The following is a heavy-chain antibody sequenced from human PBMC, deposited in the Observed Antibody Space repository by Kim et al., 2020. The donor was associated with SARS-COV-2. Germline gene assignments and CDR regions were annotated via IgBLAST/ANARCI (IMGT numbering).Heavy chain of an antibody. CDR2: INHSGST. V-gene: IGHV4-34*01. CDR1: GGSFSGYY. Sequence: SETLSLTCAVYGGSFSGYYWSWIRQPPGKGLEWIGEINHSGSTNYNPSLKSRVTISVDTSKNQFSLKLSSVTAADTAVYYCARVAGTGMDVWGQGTTVTVSS. J-gene: IGHJ6*02. CDR3: ARVAGTGMDV. D-gene: IGHD6-19*01.